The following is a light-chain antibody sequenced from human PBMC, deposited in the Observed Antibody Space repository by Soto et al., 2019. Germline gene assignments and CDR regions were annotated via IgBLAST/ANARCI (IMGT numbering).Light chain of an antibody. CDR2: AAS. V-gene: IGKV1-6*01. CDR3: LQNHNYPPT. CDR1: QGIRED. J-gene: IGKJ1*01. Sequence: AVQVTQSPSSLSACVGDRVTITCRASQGIREDLGWYQQKPGKAPKLLIYAASSLQSGVPSRFSGSGSGTRFTLTISSLQPEDFATYYCLQNHNYPPTFGQGTKVDIK.